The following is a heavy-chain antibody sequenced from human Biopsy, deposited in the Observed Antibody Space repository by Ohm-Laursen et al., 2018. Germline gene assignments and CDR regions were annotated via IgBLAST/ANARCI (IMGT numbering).Heavy chain of an antibody. D-gene: IGHD3-16*01. Sequence: SLRLSCAAAGFNFDDYAMHWIRQGPGKGLEWVAGLTWNSGTIAYAGSVRGRFTISRGNAKNSLYLQMNNLTSEDTALYYCVRSLRNYDFLDSWGQGTLVSVSS. J-gene: IGHJ4*02. CDR2: LTWNSGTI. V-gene: IGHV3-9*01. CDR1: GFNFDDYA. CDR3: VRSLRNYDFLDS.